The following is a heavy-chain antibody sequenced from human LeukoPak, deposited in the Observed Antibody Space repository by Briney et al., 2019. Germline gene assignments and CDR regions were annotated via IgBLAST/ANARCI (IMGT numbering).Heavy chain of an antibody. CDR3: ARDLLGTMVRGT. CDR1: GYTFTGYY. J-gene: IGHJ3*01. D-gene: IGHD3-10*01. CDR2: INPNSGGT. Sequence: ASVKVSCKASGYTFTGYYMHWVRQAPGQGHEWMGWINPNSGGTNYAQKFQGRVTMTRDTSISTAYMELSRLRSDDTAVYYCARDLLGTMVRGTWGQGTMVTVSS. V-gene: IGHV1-2*02.